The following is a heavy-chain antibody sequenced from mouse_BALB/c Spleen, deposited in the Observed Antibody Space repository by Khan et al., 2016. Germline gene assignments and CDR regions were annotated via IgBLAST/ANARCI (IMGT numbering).Heavy chain of an antibody. J-gene: IGHJ1*01. CDR2: INPDSSTI. CDR3: ASTFWHFDV. Sequence: EVKLLESGGGLVQPGGSLKLSCAASGFAFSRYWMSWVQQAPGKGLEWLGEINPDSSTINYTPSLKDKFIISRDNAKNTLYLKMSKVRSEHTALYYCASTFWHFDVWGAGTTFTVSS. CDR1: GFAFSRYW. V-gene: IGHV4-1*02.